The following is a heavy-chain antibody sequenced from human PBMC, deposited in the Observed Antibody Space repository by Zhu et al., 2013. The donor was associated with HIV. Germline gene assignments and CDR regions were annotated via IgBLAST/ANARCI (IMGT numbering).Heavy chain of an antibody. D-gene: IGHD6-13*01. V-gene: IGHV1-69*01. CDR3: ARENSSSWYTTYYFDY. CDR2: IIPIFGTA. J-gene: IGHJ4*02. Sequence: QVQLVQSGAEVKKPGSSVKVSCKASGGTFSSYAISWVRQAPGQGLEWMGGIIPIFGTANYAQKFQGRVTITADESTSTAYMELSSLRSEDTAVYYCARENSSSWYTTYYFDYWGQGTLVTVSS. CDR1: GGTFSSYA.